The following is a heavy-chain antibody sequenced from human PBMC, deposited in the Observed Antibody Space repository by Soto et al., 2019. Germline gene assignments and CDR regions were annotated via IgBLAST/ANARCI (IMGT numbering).Heavy chain of an antibody. Sequence: PGGSLRLSCAASGFTFSSYAMSWVRQAPGKGLEWVSAISGSGGSTYYADSVKGRFTISRDNSKNTLYLQMNSLRAEDTAVYYSAKDHYGTSVFDYWGQGTLVTVSS. J-gene: IGHJ4*02. CDR1: GFTFSSYA. CDR2: ISGSGGST. CDR3: AKDHYGTSVFDY. V-gene: IGHV3-23*01. D-gene: IGHD3-10*01.